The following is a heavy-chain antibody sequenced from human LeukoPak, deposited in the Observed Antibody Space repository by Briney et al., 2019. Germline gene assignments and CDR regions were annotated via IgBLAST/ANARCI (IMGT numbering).Heavy chain of an antibody. CDR3: ARGRGYCSSTSCQLTDY. Sequence: ASLKVSCKASGYTFTSYGISWVRQAPGRGLEWMGWISAYNGNTNYAQKLQGRVTMTTDTSTSTAYMELRSLRSDDTAVYYCARGRGYCSSTSCQLTDYWGQGTLVTVSS. D-gene: IGHD2-2*01. CDR1: GYTFTSYG. CDR2: ISAYNGNT. J-gene: IGHJ4*02. V-gene: IGHV1-18*01.